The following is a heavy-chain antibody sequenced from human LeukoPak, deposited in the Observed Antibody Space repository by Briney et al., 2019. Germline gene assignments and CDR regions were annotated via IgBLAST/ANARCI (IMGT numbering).Heavy chain of an antibody. CDR1: GFTFRAYA. J-gene: IGHJ3*01. V-gene: IGHV3-30*18. Sequence: GGSLRLSCTASGFTFRAYAMHWVRQAPGKGLEWVALISNDGNKKYYADSVKGRFTISRDNSKSSLDLQVNSLRVEDTAVYYCVKDLRRARGALDVWGQGTTVTVFS. CDR3: VKDLRRARGALDV. CDR2: ISNDGNKK.